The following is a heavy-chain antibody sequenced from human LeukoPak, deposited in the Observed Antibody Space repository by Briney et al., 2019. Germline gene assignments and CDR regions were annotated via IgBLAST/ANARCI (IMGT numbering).Heavy chain of an antibody. D-gene: IGHD4-17*01. CDR2: IRSKAYGGTT. CDR1: GFTFGDYA. CDR3: TRDLRVYGDYYFDY. Sequence: GGSLRLFCTASGFTFGDYAMSWFRQAPGKGLEWVGFIRSKAYGGTTEYAASVKGRFTISRDDSKSIAYLQMNSLKTEDTAVYYCTRDLRVYGDYYFDYWGQGTLVTVSS. J-gene: IGHJ4*02. V-gene: IGHV3-49*03.